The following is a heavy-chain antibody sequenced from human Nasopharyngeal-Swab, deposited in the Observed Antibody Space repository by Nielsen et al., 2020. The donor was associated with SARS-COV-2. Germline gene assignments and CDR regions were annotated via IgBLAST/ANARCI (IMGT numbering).Heavy chain of an antibody. V-gene: IGHV1-3*01. Sequence: ASVKVSCKASGYTFTTYAMHWVRQAPGQGLEWMGWINGGNGNTKYSQKFQGRVTFTRDTSASTGYMELSSLRSEDTAMYYCARSGLYGSGNYFRDYWGQGTLVTVSS. CDR2: INGGNGNT. CDR1: GYTFTTYA. D-gene: IGHD3-10*01. J-gene: IGHJ4*02. CDR3: ARSGLYGSGNYFRDY.